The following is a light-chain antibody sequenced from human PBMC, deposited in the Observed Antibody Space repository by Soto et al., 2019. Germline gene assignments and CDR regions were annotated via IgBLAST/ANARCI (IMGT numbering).Light chain of an antibody. V-gene: IGKV1-39*01. J-gene: IGKJ1*01. Sequence: IQMTQSPSTLSGSVGDRVTISWQASQDISNYLNWYQQKPGKAPKLLIYAASSLQSGVPSRFSGSGSGTDFTLTISSLQPEDFATYYCQQSYSTPQTFGQGTKVDIK. CDR1: QDISNY. CDR2: AAS. CDR3: QQSYSTPQT.